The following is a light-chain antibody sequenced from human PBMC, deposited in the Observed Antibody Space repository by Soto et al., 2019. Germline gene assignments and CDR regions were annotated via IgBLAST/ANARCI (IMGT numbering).Light chain of an antibody. Sequence: DIQMTQSPSSVSASVGDRVTITCRASQAISTWLAWYQQKPGKAPKLLIYAASNLQTGVPSSFSGSGSGTDFTLTISSLQPEDFATYYCQPANSFPRTFGQGTKVEIK. CDR3: QPANSFPRT. CDR2: AAS. V-gene: IGKV1D-12*01. J-gene: IGKJ1*01. CDR1: QAISTW.